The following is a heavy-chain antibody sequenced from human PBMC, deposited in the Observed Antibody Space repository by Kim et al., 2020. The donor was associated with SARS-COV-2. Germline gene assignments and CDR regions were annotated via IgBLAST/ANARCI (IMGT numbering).Heavy chain of an antibody. Sequence: NYAQKLQGRVTMTTDTSTSTAYMELRSLRSDDTAVYYCARGITMVREEDYWGQGTLVTVSS. J-gene: IGHJ4*02. CDR3: ARGITMVREEDY. V-gene: IGHV1-18*01. D-gene: IGHD3-10*01.